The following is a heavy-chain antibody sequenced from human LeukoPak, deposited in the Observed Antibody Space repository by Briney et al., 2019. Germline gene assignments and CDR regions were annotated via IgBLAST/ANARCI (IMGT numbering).Heavy chain of an antibody. CDR1: GFTFSDYV. CDR2: ISSGAGST. V-gene: IGHV3-23*01. J-gene: IGHJ5*02. CDR3: ARMGGGAVPFP. Sequence: GGSLRLSCAASGFTFSDYVMSRVRQAPGKGLEWVSSISSGAGSTYYADSVKGRVTISRNNFKDTLYLQMNSLRAEDTAIYYCARMGGGAVPFPWGQGTLVTVSS. D-gene: IGHD2-8*01.